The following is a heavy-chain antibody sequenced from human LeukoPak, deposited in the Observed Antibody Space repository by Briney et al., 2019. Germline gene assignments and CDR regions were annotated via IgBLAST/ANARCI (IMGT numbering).Heavy chain of an antibody. J-gene: IGHJ4*02. Sequence: ASVKVSCKASGYTFTSYGISWVRQAPGQGLEWMGWISAYNGNTNYAQKFQGRVTMTEDTSTDTAYMELSSLRSEDTAVYYCATGGRGSFTYHYWGQGTLVTVSS. CDR2: ISAYNGNT. CDR3: ATGGRGSFTYHY. CDR1: GYTFTSYG. V-gene: IGHV1-18*01. D-gene: IGHD1-26*01.